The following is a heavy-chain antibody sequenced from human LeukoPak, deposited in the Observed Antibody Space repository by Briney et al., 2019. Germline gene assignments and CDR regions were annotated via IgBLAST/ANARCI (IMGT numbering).Heavy chain of an antibody. Sequence: ASVKVSCKASGYTFTSYYMHWVRQAPGQGLEWMGIINPSGGSTSYAQKFQGRVTMTRDTSTSTVYMELSSLRSEDTAVYYCARVKEEDPRGAYMDVWGKGTTVTVSS. V-gene: IGHV1-46*01. CDR3: ARVKEEDPRGAYMDV. J-gene: IGHJ6*03. D-gene: IGHD1-26*01. CDR2: INPSGGST. CDR1: GYTFTSYY.